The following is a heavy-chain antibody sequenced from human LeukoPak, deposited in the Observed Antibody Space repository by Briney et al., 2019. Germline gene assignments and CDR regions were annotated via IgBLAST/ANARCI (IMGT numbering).Heavy chain of an antibody. Sequence: GGSLRLSCTASGFIFTRYSMTWVRQAPGKGLEWVSTISSSSTNTYFGYSVRGRFTISRDNAQNSLYLQMNSLRAEDTAVYYCARVDTVFGVVTSDAFDIWGQGTMVTVSS. CDR3: ARVDTVFGVVTSDAFDI. D-gene: IGHD3-3*01. V-gene: IGHV3-21*01. CDR2: ISSSSTNT. J-gene: IGHJ3*02. CDR1: GFIFTRYS.